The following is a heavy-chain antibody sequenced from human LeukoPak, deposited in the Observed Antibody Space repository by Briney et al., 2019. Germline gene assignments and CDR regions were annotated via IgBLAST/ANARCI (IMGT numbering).Heavy chain of an antibody. CDR1: GFTVSSNY. CDR3: ARVGYSSGWYRQ. CDR2: IYSGGST. D-gene: IGHD6-19*01. Sequence: GGSLRLSCAASGFTVSSNYMSWVRQAPGKGLEWVSVIYSGGSTYYADSVKGRFTISRDNSKNTLYLQMNSLRPEDTAVYYCARVGYSSGWYRQWGQGTLVTVSS. V-gene: IGHV3-66*01. J-gene: IGHJ4*02.